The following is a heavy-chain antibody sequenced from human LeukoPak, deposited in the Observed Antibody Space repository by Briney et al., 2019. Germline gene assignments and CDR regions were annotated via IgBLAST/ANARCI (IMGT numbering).Heavy chain of an antibody. J-gene: IGHJ5*02. CDR1: GGSFVGYY. D-gene: IGHD2-2*01. Sequence: PSETVSLTCAVYGGSFVGYYWSWIRQPPGKGLEWIGEINQSESTNYNPSLKSRVTISGDTSKNQFSLKLSSVTAADTAVYCCASTALVVPAAMSWFDPWGQGTLVTVSS. CDR2: INQSEST. CDR3: ASTALVVPAAMSWFDP. V-gene: IGHV4-34*01.